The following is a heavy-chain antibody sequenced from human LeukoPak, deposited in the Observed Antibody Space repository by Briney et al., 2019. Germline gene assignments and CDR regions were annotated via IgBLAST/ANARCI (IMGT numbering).Heavy chain of an antibody. CDR1: GFTFDDYT. Sequence: GGSLRLSCAASGFTFDDYTMHWVRQAPGKGLEWVSLISWDGGSTYYADSVKGRFTISRDNSKNSLYLQMNSLRTEDTALYYCAKGMGNSGRYGRGYYYYGMDVWGQGTTVTVSS. J-gene: IGHJ6*02. CDR3: AKGMGNSGRYGRGYYYYGMDV. D-gene: IGHD6-19*01. CDR2: ISWDGGST. V-gene: IGHV3-43*01.